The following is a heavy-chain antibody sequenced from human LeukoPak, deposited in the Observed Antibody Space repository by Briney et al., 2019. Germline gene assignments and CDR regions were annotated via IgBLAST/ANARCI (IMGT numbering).Heavy chain of an antibody. V-gene: IGHV3-73*01. D-gene: IGHD6-19*01. J-gene: IGHJ4*02. Sequence: GGSLRLSCAASGFTFSGSAMHWVRQASGKGLEWVGRIRSKANSYATAYAASVKGRFTISRDDSKNTAYLQMNSLKTEDTAVYYCTSPLGQWLVGKDYWGQGTLVTVSS. CDR2: IRSKANSYAT. CDR1: GFTFSGSA. CDR3: TSPLGQWLVGKDY.